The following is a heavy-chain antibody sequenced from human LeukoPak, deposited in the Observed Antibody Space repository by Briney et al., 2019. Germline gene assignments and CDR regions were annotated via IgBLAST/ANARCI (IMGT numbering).Heavy chain of an antibody. D-gene: IGHD3-16*01. V-gene: IGHV4-31*03. Sequence: PSETLSLTCTVSGGSISSGGYYWSWIRQHPGKGLEWIGYIYYSGSTYYNPSLKSRVTISVDTSRNQFSLKLSSVTAADTAVYYCARERVGGRGFDYWGQGTLVTVPS. CDR1: GGSISSGGYY. CDR3: ARERVGGRGFDY. J-gene: IGHJ4*02. CDR2: IYYSGST.